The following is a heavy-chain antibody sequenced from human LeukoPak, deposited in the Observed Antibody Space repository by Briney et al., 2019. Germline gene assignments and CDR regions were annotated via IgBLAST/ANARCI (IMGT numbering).Heavy chain of an antibody. CDR2: IIPIFGTA. V-gene: IGHV1-69*06. CDR1: GGTFSSYA. J-gene: IGHJ4*02. Sequence: SVKVSCKASGGTFSSYAISWVRQAPGQGLEWMGGIIPIFGTANYAQKFQGRVTITADKSTSTAYMELSSLRAEDTAVYYCASPLDWSGYPRDGGLIGYWGQGTLVTVSS. D-gene: IGHD3-3*01. CDR3: ASPLDWSGYPRDGGLIGY.